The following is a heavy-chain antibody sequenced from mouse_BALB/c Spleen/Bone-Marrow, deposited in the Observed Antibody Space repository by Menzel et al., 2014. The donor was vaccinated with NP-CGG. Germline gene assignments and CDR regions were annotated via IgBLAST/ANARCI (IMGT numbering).Heavy chain of an antibody. CDR2: ISSGGSYT. Sequence: EVMLVESGGGLVKPGGSLKLSCAASGFAFSSYDMSWVRQTPEKRLEWVATISSGGSYTYYPDSVKGRFTISRDNARNTLYLQMSSLRSEDTALYYCARRSHWDGFAYWGQGTLVTVSA. CDR1: GFAFSSYD. V-gene: IGHV5-9*02. J-gene: IGHJ3*01. CDR3: ARRSHWDGFAY. D-gene: IGHD4-1*01.